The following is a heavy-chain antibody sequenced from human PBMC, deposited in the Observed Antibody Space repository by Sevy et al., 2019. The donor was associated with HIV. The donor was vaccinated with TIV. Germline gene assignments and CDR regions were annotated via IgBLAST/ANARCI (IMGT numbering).Heavy chain of an antibody. Sequence: GGSLRLSCAASGFTFSDYYMTWIRQAPGKGLEWVSYISNSGSTIYYEDSVKGRFTISRDNAKNSLYLQMNSLRAEDTAVYYCARVINYYDRGPSDYWGQGTLVTVSS. J-gene: IGHJ4*02. CDR1: GFTFSDYY. CDR2: ISNSGSTI. V-gene: IGHV3-11*01. CDR3: ARVINYYDRGPSDY. D-gene: IGHD3-22*01.